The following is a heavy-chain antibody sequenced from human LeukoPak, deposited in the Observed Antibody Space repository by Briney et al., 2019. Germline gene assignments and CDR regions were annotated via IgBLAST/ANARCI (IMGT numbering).Heavy chain of an antibody. CDR3: ARPKYCSSTSCYNWFDP. CDR2: INAGNGNT. J-gene: IGHJ5*02. CDR1: GYTLTSYA. V-gene: IGHV1-3*01. D-gene: IGHD2-2*01. Sequence: ASVKVSCKASGYTLTSYAMHWVRQAPGQRLEWMGWINAGNGNTKYSQKFQGRVTITRDTSASTAYMELSSLRSEDTAVYYCARPKYCSSTSCYNWFDPWGQGTLVTVSS.